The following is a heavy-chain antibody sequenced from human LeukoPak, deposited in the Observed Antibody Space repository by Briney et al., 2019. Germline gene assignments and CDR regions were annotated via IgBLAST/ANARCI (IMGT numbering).Heavy chain of an antibody. D-gene: IGHD2-2*01. Sequence: ASVKVSCKASGYTFTSYYMHWVRQAPGQGLEWMGIINPSGGSTSYAQKFQGRVTMTRDTSTSTDYMELSSLRSEDTAVYYCAREYIVVVPAAVNWFDPWGQGTLVTVSS. CDR3: AREYIVVVPAAVNWFDP. CDR1: GYTFTSYY. V-gene: IGHV1-46*01. J-gene: IGHJ5*02. CDR2: INPSGGST.